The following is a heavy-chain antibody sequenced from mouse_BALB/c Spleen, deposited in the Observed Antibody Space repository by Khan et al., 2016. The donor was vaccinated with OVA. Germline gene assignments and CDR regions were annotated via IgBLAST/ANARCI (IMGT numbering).Heavy chain of an antibody. CDR1: AYSFSTFY. CDR3: ARHGSTSWFAY. Sequence: EVQLQESGPELMKPGASVKISCKASAYSFSTFYIHWVTRSHGKTLEWIGYIDPFIGGATYNQNFKGKATLTVDKSSSTAYMHLTSLTSEDSAVYYCARHGSTSWFAYWGQGTLVTVSA. J-gene: IGHJ3*01. V-gene: IGHV1S135*01. CDR2: IDPFIGGA. D-gene: IGHD1-1*01.